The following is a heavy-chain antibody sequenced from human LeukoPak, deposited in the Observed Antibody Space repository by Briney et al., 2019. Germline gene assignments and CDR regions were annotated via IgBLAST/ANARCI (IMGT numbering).Heavy chain of an antibody. CDR3: ASPSSSWDYYFDY. CDR2: ISYDGSNK. D-gene: IGHD6-13*01. CDR1: GFTFSSYA. V-gene: IGHV3-30*01. J-gene: IGHJ4*02. Sequence: GRSLRLSCAASGFTFSSYAMHWVRQAPGKGLEWVAVISYDGSNKYYADSVKGRFTISRDNSKNTLYLQMNSLRAEDTAVYYCASPSSSWDYYFDYWGQGALVTVSS.